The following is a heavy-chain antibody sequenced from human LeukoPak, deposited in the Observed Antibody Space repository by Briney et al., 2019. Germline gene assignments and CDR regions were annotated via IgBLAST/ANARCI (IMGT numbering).Heavy chain of an antibody. CDR3: ATRFGGYYVFDY. CDR1: GGSISSSSYY. CDR2: IYYSGST. Sequence: SETLSLTCTVSGGSISSSSYYWGWIRQPPGKGLEWIGSIYYSGSTYYNPSLKSRVTISVDTSKNQFSLKLSSVTAADTAVYYCATRFGGYYVFDYWGQGTPVTVSS. D-gene: IGHD3-3*01. V-gene: IGHV4-39*01. J-gene: IGHJ4*02.